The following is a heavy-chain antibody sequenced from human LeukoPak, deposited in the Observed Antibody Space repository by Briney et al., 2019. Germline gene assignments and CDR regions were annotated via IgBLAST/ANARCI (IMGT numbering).Heavy chain of an antibody. CDR2: IWYDGSDK. CDR1: GFTFSSNG. Sequence: GGSLRLSCEASGFTFSSNGMHWVRQAPGKGLEWVAAIWYDGSDKKYADSVKGRFIISRDNSKNTLYLQMDSLRAEDTAVYYCARLVGARGGWFDPWGQGTLVIVSS. V-gene: IGHV3-33*01. CDR3: ARLVGARGGWFDP. J-gene: IGHJ5*02. D-gene: IGHD1-26*01.